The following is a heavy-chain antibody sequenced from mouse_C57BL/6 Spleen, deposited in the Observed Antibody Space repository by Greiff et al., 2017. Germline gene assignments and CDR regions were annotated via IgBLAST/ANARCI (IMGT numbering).Heavy chain of an antibody. CDR3: ATLYYYGSSPWFAY. CDR1: GFSLTSYG. Sequence: QVQLQQSGPGLVAPSQSLSITCTVSGFSLTSYGVDWVRQSPGKGLEWLGVIWGVGSTNYNSSLKSRLSISKDNSKSQVFLKMNSLQTDDTAMYYCATLYYYGSSPWFAYWGQGTLVTVSA. D-gene: IGHD1-1*01. CDR2: IWGVGST. V-gene: IGHV2-6*01. J-gene: IGHJ3*01.